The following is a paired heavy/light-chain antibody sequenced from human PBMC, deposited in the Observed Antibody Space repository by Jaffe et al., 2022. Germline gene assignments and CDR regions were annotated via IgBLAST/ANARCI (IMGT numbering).Heavy chain of an antibody. CDR3: ARGQGGHCTGGRCYMAHQVAFDI. V-gene: IGHV1-46*01. CDR1: GYIFSSYY. D-gene: IGHD2-15*01. CDR2: INPRGGST. J-gene: IGHJ3*02. Sequence: QVQLVQSGAEVKKPGASVKVSCKASGYIFSSYYMHWVRQAPGQGLEWMGMINPRGGSTRYAQKFQGRVTMTRDTSTSIGQMELSSVRSEDTAVYYCARGQGGHCTGGRCYMAHQVAFDIWGQGTMVTVSS.
Light chain of an antibody. J-gene: IGLJ2*01. Sequence: QSVLTQPPSASGTPGQRVTISCSESSSNIGSNAINWYQQLPGTAPKLLIYSNNQRPSGVPDRFSGSKSGTSGSLAISGLQSEDEADYYCASWDDSLNGWVFGGGTKVTVL. CDR1: SSNIGSNA. CDR3: ASWDDSLNGWV. CDR2: SNN. V-gene: IGLV1-44*01.